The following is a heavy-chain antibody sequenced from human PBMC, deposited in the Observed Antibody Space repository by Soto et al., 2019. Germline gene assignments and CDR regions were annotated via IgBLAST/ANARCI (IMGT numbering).Heavy chain of an antibody. D-gene: IGHD7-27*01. CDR2: ISSSSSYI. Sequence: GGSLRLSCAASGFTFSSYSMNWVRQAPGKGLEWVSSISSSSSYIYYADSVKGRFTISRDNAKNSLYLQMNSLRAEDTAVYYCARTLVSWGSFDYWGQGTLVTVSS. V-gene: IGHV3-21*01. CDR3: ARTLVSWGSFDY. CDR1: GFTFSSYS. J-gene: IGHJ4*02.